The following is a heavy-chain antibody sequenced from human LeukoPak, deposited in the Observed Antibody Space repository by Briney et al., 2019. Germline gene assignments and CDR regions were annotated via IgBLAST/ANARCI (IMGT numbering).Heavy chain of an antibody. J-gene: IGHJ4*02. CDR2: ISYDGSNK. V-gene: IGHV3-30*03. CDR3: ARSRTSYYYDSS. D-gene: IGHD3-22*01. Sequence: GGSLRLSCAASGFTFSSYGMHWVRQAPGKGLEWVAVISYDGSNKYYADSVKGRFTISRDNSKNTLYLQMNSLRAEDTAVYYCARSRTSYYYDSSWGQGTLVTVSS. CDR1: GFTFSSYG.